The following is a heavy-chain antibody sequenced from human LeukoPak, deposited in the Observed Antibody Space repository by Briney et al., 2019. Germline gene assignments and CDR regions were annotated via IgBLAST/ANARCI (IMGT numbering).Heavy chain of an antibody. CDR3: ARGCGYSYGYRGVAFDI. V-gene: IGHV4-34*01. D-gene: IGHD5-18*01. Sequence: SETLSLTCAVYGGSFSGYYWSWIRQPPGKGLEWIGEINHSGSTNYNPSLKSRVTISVDTSKNQFSLKLSSVTAADTAVYYCARGCGYSYGYRGVAFDIWGQGTMVTVSS. CDR1: GGSFSGYY. J-gene: IGHJ3*02. CDR2: INHSGST.